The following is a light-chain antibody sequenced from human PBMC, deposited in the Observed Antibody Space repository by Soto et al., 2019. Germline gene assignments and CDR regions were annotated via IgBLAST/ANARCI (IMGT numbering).Light chain of an antibody. V-gene: IGLV2-14*01. CDR2: EVT. CDR1: SSDIGAYNY. CDR3: SSFSSAIAFV. J-gene: IGLJ1*01. Sequence: QSALTQPASVSGSPGQSITISCTGTSSDIGAYNYVSWYQQHPGKAPKLMIYEVTNRPSGISNRFSASRSGNTASLSISGLPAEEEADYYCSSFSSAIAFVFGTGTKLTVL.